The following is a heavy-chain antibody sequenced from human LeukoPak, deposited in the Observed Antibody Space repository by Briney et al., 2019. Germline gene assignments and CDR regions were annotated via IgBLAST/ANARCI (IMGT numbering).Heavy chain of an antibody. V-gene: IGHV3-33*06. CDR1: GFTFSSYG. CDR3: AKGINYSYYMDV. J-gene: IGHJ6*03. CDR2: IWYDGSNK. Sequence: GRSLRLSCAASGFTFSSYGMHWVRQAPGKGLEWVAVIWYDGSNKYYADSVKGRFTISRDNSKNTLYLQMNSLRAEDTAVYYCAKGINYSYYMDVWGKGSTVTVSS.